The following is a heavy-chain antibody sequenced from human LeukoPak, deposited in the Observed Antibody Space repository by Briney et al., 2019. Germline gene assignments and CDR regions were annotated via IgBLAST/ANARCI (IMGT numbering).Heavy chain of an antibody. CDR1: GGSISSSSFY. J-gene: IGHJ2*01. V-gene: IGHV4-39*07. CDR3: ARERESYWYFDL. CDR2: ISYSGIT. Sequence: SETLSLTCTVSGGSISSSSFYWGWIRQPPGKGLEWIGSISYSGITYYNPSLKSRLTISVDTSKKQFSLRLSSVTAADTAVYYCARERESYWYFDLWGRGTLVTVSS. D-gene: IGHD1-26*01.